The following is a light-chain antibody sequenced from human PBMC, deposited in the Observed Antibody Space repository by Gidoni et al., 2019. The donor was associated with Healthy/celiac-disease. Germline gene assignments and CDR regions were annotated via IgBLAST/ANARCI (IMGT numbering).Light chain of an antibody. Sequence: QSVRTQPPSVSEAPRQRVTISCSGSSSNIGNNAVNWYQQLPGKAPKLLIYYDDLLPSGVSDRFSGSKSGTSSSLAISGLQSEDEADYYCAAWDDSLNGLYVFGTGTKVSVL. CDR1: SSNIGNNA. CDR2: YDD. V-gene: IGLV1-36*01. J-gene: IGLJ1*01. CDR3: AAWDDSLNGLYV.